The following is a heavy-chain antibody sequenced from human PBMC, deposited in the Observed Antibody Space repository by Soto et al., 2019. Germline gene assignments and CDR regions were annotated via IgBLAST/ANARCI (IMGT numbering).Heavy chain of an antibody. CDR1: VFPFSSYA. V-gene: IGHV3-30-3*01. CDR2: ISYDGSNK. Sequence: TGGSLRLSCAASVFPFSSYAMHWVRQAPGKGLEWVAVISYDGSNKYYADSVKGRFTISRDNSKNTLYLQMNSLRAEDTAVYYCARELHYDILTGLIDYWGQGTLVTVSS. CDR3: ARELHYDILTGLIDY. D-gene: IGHD3-9*01. J-gene: IGHJ4*02.